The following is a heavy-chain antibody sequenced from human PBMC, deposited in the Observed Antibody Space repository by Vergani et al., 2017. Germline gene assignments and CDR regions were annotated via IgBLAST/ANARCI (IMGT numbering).Heavy chain of an antibody. CDR2: ISSSSSTI. J-gene: IGHJ4*02. CDR3: AKTFRTPLYSYYFDY. V-gene: IGHV3-23*01. D-gene: IGHD2/OR15-2a*01. Sequence: EVQLLESGGGLVQPGGSLRLSCAASGFTFSSYAMSWVRQAPGKGLEWVSYISSSSSTIYYADSVKGRFTISRDNSKNTLYLQMNSLRAEDTAVYYCAKTFRTPLYSYYFDYWGQGTLVTVSS. CDR1: GFTFSSYA.